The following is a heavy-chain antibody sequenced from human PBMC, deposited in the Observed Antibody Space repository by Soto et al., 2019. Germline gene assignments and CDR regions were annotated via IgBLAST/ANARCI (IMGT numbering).Heavy chain of an antibody. CDR1: GYSFITYG. D-gene: IGHD3-22*01. CDR3: ARGPTDYYDKSGDYCLDY. CDR2: ISTYNGNT. J-gene: IGHJ4*02. Sequence: QVQLVQSGAEVKKPGASVMVSCKGSGYSFITYGMSWVRQAPGQGLEWVGWISTYNGNTKYVESLEGRVTMTTDTTTRTAYMELRSLTSDDTAVYYCARGPTDYYDKSGDYCLDYWGQGTLVTVSP. V-gene: IGHV1-18*01.